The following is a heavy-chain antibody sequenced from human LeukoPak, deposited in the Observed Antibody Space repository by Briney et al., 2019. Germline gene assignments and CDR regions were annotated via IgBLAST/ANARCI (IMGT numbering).Heavy chain of an antibody. Sequence: SETLSLTCAVYGGSFSGYYWSWIRQPPGKGLEWIGEINHSGTTNYNPSLKSRVTISVDTSKNQFSLKLTSVTAADMAVYYCARGPQSRFDYWGQGTLVTVSS. CDR2: INHSGTT. V-gene: IGHV4-34*01. J-gene: IGHJ4*02. CDR3: ARGPQSRFDY. CDR1: GGSFSGYY.